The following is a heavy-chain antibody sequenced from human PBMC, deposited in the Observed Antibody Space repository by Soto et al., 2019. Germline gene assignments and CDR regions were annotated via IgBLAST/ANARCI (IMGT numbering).Heavy chain of an antibody. J-gene: IGHJ6*02. CDR3: AHRSGSLALEWLPPGYGMDV. Sequence: SGPTLVNPTQTLTLTCTFSGFSLSTSGVGVGWIRQPPGKALEWLALIYWDDDKRYSPSLKSRLTITKDTSKNQVVLTMTNMDPVDTATYYCAHRSGSLALEWLPPGYGMDVWGQGTTVTVSS. CDR1: GFSLSTSGVG. D-gene: IGHD3-3*01. V-gene: IGHV2-5*02. CDR2: IYWDDDK.